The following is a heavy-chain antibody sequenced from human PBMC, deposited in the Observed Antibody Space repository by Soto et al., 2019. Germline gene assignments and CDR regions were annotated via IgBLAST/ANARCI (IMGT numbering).Heavy chain of an antibody. CDR3: ARDKITGLFDY. V-gene: IGHV4-34*01. D-gene: IGHD2-8*02. J-gene: IGHJ4*02. CDR1: GWSFSVYS. Sequence: SENLSLTCAVNGWSFSVYSSTWIRQPPWTGLEWIGEINHSGSTNYNPSLKSRVTISVDTSKNQFSLKLTSVTAADTAVYYCARDKITGLFDYWGQGTLVTVS. CDR2: INHSGST.